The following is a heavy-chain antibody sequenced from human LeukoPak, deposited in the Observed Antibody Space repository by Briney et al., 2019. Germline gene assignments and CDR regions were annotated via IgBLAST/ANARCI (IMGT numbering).Heavy chain of an antibody. CDR1: GGSFSGYY. D-gene: IGHD3-10*01. J-gene: IGHJ6*04. CDR2: INHSGST. V-gene: IGHV4-34*01. Sequence: SETLSLTCAVYGGSFSGYYWSWIRQPPGKGLEWIGEINHSGSTNYNPSLKSRVTISVDTSKNQFPLKLSSVTAADTAVYYCARDPAGVDVWGKGTTVTVSS. CDR3: ARDPAGVDV.